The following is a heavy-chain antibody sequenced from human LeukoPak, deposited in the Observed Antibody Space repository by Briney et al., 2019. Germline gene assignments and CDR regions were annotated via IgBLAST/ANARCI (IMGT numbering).Heavy chain of an antibody. V-gene: IGHV1-2*02. D-gene: IGHD3-10*01. CDR1: GYTFTSYG. Sequence: GASAKVSCKASGYTFTSYGISWVRQAPGQGLEWMGWINPNSGGTNYAQKFQGRVTMTRDTSISTAYMELSRLRSDDTAVYYCARVRYYYGSGSLSPPSYWGQGTLVTVSS. CDR2: INPNSGGT. CDR3: ARVRYYYGSGSLSPPSY. J-gene: IGHJ4*02.